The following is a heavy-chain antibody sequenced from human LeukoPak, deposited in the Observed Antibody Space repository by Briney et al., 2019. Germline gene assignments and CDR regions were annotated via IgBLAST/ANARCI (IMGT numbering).Heavy chain of an antibody. J-gene: IGHJ3*02. CDR1: GFTFRSYS. CDR2: ISSSSTTI. CDR3: ARDPKIVAFDI. Sequence: GGSLRLSCAASGFTFRSYSMNWVRQAPGKGLEWVSYISSSSTTIFYADSVKGRFTISRDNSKNSLYLQMNSLRAEDTAVYYCARDPKIVAFDIWGQGTMVTVSS. D-gene: IGHD3-16*02. V-gene: IGHV3-48*01.